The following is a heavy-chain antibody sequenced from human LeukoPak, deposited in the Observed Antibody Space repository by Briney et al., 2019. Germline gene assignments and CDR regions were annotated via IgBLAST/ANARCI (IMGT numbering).Heavy chain of an antibody. Sequence: GGSLRLSCTASGFTFGDYAMSWVRQAPGKVLEWVGFIRSKAYGGTTEYAASVKGRFTISRDDSKSIAYLQMNSLKTEDTAVYYCTRARRALLWFGELFGYWGQGTLVTVSS. V-gene: IGHV3-49*04. J-gene: IGHJ4*02. D-gene: IGHD3-10*01. CDR2: IRSKAYGGTT. CDR1: GFTFGDYA. CDR3: TRARRALLWFGELFGY.